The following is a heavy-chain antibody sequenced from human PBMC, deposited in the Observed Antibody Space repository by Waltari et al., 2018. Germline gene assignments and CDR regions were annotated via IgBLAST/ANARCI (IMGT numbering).Heavy chain of an antibody. CDR3: ARDRGRGLYLDS. J-gene: IGHJ4*02. D-gene: IGHD2-15*01. V-gene: IGHV4-4*02. CDR1: GDSLSSSNC. Sequence: QLQLQESGPGLVEPSGTLSLTCDVSGDSLSSSNCWCWVRQSPGKGPEWIGQVHFTGRSSDNPSFASRVTVSLDTSTNQFSLKVSSATAADTAVYYCARDRGRGLYLDSWGQGILVTVSP. CDR2: VHFTGRS.